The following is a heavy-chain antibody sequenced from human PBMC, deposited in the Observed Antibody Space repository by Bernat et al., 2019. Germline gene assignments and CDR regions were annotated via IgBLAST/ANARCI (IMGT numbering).Heavy chain of an antibody. CDR3: ARAGGGNAFDI. D-gene: IGHD1-26*01. V-gene: IGHV4-34*01. Sequence: QVQLQQWGAGLLKPSETLSLTCAVYGGSFSGHYWSWIRQSPGKGLEWIGEINHSGITNYFPSLKSRVTISVDTSKNQFSLKLTSVTAADTAVYYFARAGGGNAFDIGGRGTMVTVSS. CDR2: INHSGIT. CDR1: GGSFSGHY. J-gene: IGHJ3*02.